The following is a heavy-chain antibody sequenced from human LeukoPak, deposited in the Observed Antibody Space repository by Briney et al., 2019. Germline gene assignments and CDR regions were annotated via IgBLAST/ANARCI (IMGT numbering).Heavy chain of an antibody. Sequence: PGGSLRLSCAASGFTFINYGMHWVRQTPGKGLEWVAFIRYDGSNKYYADSVKGRFTISRDNSKNTLYLQMNSLRAEDTAVYYCAKVPNYYDSSGYYQWGQGTLVTVSS. J-gene: IGHJ4*02. V-gene: IGHV3-30*02. D-gene: IGHD3-22*01. CDR1: GFTFINYG. CDR3: AKVPNYYDSSGYYQ. CDR2: IRYDGSNK.